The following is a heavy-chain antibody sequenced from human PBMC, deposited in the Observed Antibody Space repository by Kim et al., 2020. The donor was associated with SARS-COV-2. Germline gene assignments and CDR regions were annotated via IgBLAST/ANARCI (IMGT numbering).Heavy chain of an antibody. CDR1: GGSISSDNYY. V-gene: IGHV4-39*07. CDR3: ARDGTMIRGHYYGMDV. Sequence: SETLSLTCSVSGGSISSDNYYWGWIRQPPGKGLEWIGSIYQTGTTYYNTSLKTRVTISVDTSKNQFSLKLRSVTAADTAVYYCARDGTMIRGHYYGMDVWGQGTTVTVSS. J-gene: IGHJ6*02. D-gene: IGHD3-10*01. CDR2: IYQTGTT.